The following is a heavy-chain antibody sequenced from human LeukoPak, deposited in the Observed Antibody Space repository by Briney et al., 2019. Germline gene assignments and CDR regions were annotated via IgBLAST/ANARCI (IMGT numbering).Heavy chain of an antibody. CDR2: IYTSGST. Sequence: SETLSLTCTVSGGSIYSYYWSWIRQPAGKGLEWIGRIYTSGSTNYNPSLKSRVTMSVDTSKNQFSLRLTSVTAADTAVYYCARDDKFYCTNGVCYTYFFDYWGQGTLVTVSS. J-gene: IGHJ4*02. D-gene: IGHD2-8*01. CDR3: ARDDKFYCTNGVCYTYFFDY. CDR1: GGSIYSYY. V-gene: IGHV4-4*07.